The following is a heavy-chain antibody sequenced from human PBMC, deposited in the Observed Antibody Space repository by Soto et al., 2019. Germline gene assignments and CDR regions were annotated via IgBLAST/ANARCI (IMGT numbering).Heavy chain of an antibody. J-gene: IGHJ4*02. CDR2: ISYDGSNK. D-gene: IGHD6-13*01. Sequence: PGGSLRLSCAASGFTFSSYAMHWVRQAPGKGLEWVAVISYDGSNKYYADSVKGRFTISRDNSKSTLYLQMNSLRAEDTAVYYCARDIIAAAGTVGDYWGQGTLVTVSS. CDR3: ARDIIAAAGTVGDY. V-gene: IGHV3-30-3*01. CDR1: GFTFSSYA.